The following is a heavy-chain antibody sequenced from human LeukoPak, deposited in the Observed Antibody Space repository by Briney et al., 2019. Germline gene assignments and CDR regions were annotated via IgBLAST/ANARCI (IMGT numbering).Heavy chain of an antibody. D-gene: IGHD3-9*01. V-gene: IGHV3-9*01. Sequence: GRSLRLSCAASGFTFDDYAMPWVRQAPGKGLEWVSGISWNSGSIGYADSVKGRFTISRDNAKNSLYLQMNSLRAEDTALYYCAKSVYYDILTGYYDYWGQGTLVTVSS. CDR1: GFTFDDYA. J-gene: IGHJ4*02. CDR2: ISWNSGSI. CDR3: AKSVYYDILTGYYDY.